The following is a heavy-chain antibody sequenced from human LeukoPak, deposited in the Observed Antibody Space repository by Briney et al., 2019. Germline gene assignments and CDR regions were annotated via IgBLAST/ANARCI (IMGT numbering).Heavy chain of an antibody. D-gene: IGHD6-13*01. V-gene: IGHV3-53*01. Sequence: PGGSLRLSCAASGFAVSSNHMNWVRQAPGKGLEWVSVIFNGGSTYYADSVKGRFTISRDNAKNSLYLQMNSLRAEDTAIYYCTRDNLAAAGDDNFDIWGQGTMVTVSS. CDR3: TRDNLAAAGDDNFDI. CDR2: IFNGGST. J-gene: IGHJ3*02. CDR1: GFAVSSNH.